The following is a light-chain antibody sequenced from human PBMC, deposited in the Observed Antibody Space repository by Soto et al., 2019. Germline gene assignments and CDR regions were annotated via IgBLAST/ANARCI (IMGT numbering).Light chain of an antibody. CDR2: DAS. Sequence: DIQMTQSPSTVSASVGDRVTITCRASQSFDTYLAWYQQKPGSAPKLLIYDASSLNSGVPSRFRGSGSGTEFTLAISSLQPDDFATYYCQQYSTYPLTFGGGTKVDI. CDR3: QQYSTYPLT. CDR1: QSFDTY. V-gene: IGKV1-5*01. J-gene: IGKJ4*01.